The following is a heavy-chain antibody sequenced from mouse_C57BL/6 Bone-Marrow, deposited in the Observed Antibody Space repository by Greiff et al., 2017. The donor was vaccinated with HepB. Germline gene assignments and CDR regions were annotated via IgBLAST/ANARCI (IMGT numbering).Heavy chain of an antibody. J-gene: IGHJ2*01. CDR1: GFPITSGYY. CDR3: AGDPTGYFDY. CDR2: ITHSGET. Sequence: ESGPGLVKPSQSLFLTCSITGFPITSGYYWIWIRQSPGKPLEWMGYITHSGETFYNPSLQSPISITRETSKNQFFLQLNSVTTEDTAMYYCAGDPTGYFDYWGQGTTLTVSS. V-gene: IGHV12-3*01.